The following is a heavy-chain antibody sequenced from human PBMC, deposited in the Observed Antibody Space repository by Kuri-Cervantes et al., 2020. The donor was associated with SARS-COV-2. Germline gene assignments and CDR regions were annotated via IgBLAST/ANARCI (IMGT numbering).Heavy chain of an antibody. J-gene: IGHJ4*02. Sequence: SREASEFTISSKVTHWVRQAPAKGLEWVEFIMYDGSNKYYADSMKGRFTISRDNSKNTLYLQMNSLRAEDTAVYYCARDRASRCSDYFDYWGQGTMVTVSS. D-gene: IGHD6-25*01. CDR1: EFTISSKV. CDR2: IMYDGSNK. CDR3: ARDRASRCSDYFDY. V-gene: IGHV3-30*02.